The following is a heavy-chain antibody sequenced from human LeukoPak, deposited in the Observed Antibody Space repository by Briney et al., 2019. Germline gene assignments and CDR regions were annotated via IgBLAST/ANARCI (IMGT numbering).Heavy chain of an antibody. D-gene: IGHD3-9*01. Sequence: GGSLLLSCASSGFTFSSYAMNWVRPAPGKGLEWVSTISGTTGSTYYADSVKGRFTISRNNSKNTLYLQMNILRADDTAVYYCAKDTFDYLRYYFDYWGQGTLVTVSS. CDR2: ISGTTGST. CDR1: GFTFSSYA. CDR3: AKDTFDYLRYYFDY. V-gene: IGHV3-23*01. J-gene: IGHJ4*02.